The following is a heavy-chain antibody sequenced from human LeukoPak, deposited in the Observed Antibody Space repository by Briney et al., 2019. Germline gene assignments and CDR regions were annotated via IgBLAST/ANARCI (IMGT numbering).Heavy chain of an antibody. CDR1: GYSISSGYF. CDR3: ARGRGSSWYYFDY. D-gene: IGHD6-13*01. Sequence: SETLSLTCTVSGYSISSGYFWGWIRQPPGKGLEWIGGVHHSGSTYYNPSLKSRVTISVDTSKNQFSLKLSSVTAADTAVYYCARGRGSSWYYFDYWGQGTLVTVSS. V-gene: IGHV4-38-2*02. CDR2: VHHSGST. J-gene: IGHJ4*02.